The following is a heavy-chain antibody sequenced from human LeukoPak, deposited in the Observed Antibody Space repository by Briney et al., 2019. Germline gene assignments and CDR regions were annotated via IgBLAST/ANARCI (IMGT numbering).Heavy chain of an antibody. V-gene: IGHV3-30*04. Sequence: PWGSLRLSCAASGFTFSSYAMHWVRQAPGKGLEWVAVISYDGSNKYYADSVKGRFTISRDNSKNTLYLQMNSLRAEDTAVYYCARAWSGSYGYWGQGTLVTVSS. CDR3: ARAWSGSYGY. D-gene: IGHD1-26*01. CDR2: ISYDGSNK. CDR1: GFTFSSYA. J-gene: IGHJ4*02.